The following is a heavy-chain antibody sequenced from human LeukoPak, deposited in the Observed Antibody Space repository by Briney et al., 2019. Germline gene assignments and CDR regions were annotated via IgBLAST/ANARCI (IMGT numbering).Heavy chain of an antibody. J-gene: IGHJ4*02. CDR2: IWYDGSNK. V-gene: IGHV3-33*06. CDR1: GFTFSSYG. CDR3: AKEKYGYSSGWYSAFDY. Sequence: GGSLRLSCAASGFTFSSYGMHWVRQAPAKGLEWVAVIWYDGSNKYYADSVKGRFTISRDNSKNTLYLQMNSLRAEDKAVYYCAKEKYGYSSGWYSAFDYWGQGTLVTVSS. D-gene: IGHD6-19*01.